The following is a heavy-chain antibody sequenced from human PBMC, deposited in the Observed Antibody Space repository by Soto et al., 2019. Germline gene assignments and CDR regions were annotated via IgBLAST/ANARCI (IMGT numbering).Heavy chain of an antibody. CDR3: ARGNDWKSSTFDI. V-gene: IGHV4-59*11. J-gene: IGHJ3*02. Sequence: QVQLQESGPGLVKPSETLSLTCSVAGGSLTDHYWNWFRQSPGRGLQWIGYVYYSGATSYNPSLTSRVTMTVDTSENQFSLKLRSVTAADTAVYFCARGNDWKSSTFDIWGQGTMVSVSS. CDR2: VYYSGAT. CDR1: GGSLTDHY. D-gene: IGHD2-21*01.